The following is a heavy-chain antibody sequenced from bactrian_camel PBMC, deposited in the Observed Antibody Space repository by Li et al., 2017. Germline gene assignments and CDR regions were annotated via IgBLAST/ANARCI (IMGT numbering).Heavy chain of an antibody. CDR2: ISASGGTT. CDR3: ATDSLYGSTY. CDR1: GFTFSTYP. Sequence: VQLVESGGGLVQAGGSLRLSCTASGFTFSTYPMSWVRQAPGKGLEWVSAISASGGTTIYADSVKGRFTISRDNAKNTLYLQVNSLKTEDTAVYYCATDSLYGSTYWGQGTQVTVS. V-gene: IGHV3S42*01. D-gene: IGHD3*01. J-gene: IGHJ4*01.